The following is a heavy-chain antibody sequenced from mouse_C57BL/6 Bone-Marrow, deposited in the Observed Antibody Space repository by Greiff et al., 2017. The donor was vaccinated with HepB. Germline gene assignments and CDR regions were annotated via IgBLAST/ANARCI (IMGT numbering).Heavy chain of an antibody. D-gene: IGHD2-5*01. J-gene: IGHJ3*01. V-gene: IGHV1-74*01. CDR3: AIDGIAAYYSNPAWFAY. Sequence: QVQLQQPGAELVKPGASVKVSCKASGYTFTSYWMHWVKQRPGQGLEWIGRIHPSDSDTNYNQKFKGKATLTVDKSSSTAYMQLSSLTSEDSAVYYCAIDGIAAYYSNPAWFAYWGQGTLVTVSA. CDR2: IHPSDSDT. CDR1: GYTFTSYW.